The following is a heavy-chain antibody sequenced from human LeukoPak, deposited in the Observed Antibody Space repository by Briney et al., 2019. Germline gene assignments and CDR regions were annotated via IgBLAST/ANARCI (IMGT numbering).Heavy chain of an antibody. J-gene: IGHJ6*03. V-gene: IGHV3-21*06. CDR3: AGLRRAYYYYMDV. CDR2: ISGSGNYI. CDR1: GFTFSTYT. Sequence: GGSLRLSCAASGFTFSTYTMTWARQAPGKGLEWVSSISGSGNYIYYADSLKGRFTISRDNANNLLFLQMSSLRAEDTAVYFCAGLRRAYYYYMDVWGKGTTVTVSS.